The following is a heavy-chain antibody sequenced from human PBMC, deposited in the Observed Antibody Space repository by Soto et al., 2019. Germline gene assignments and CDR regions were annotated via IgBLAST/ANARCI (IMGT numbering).Heavy chain of an antibody. V-gene: IGHV1-2*04. CDR1: GYTFTGYY. D-gene: IGHD5-12*01. J-gene: IGHJ4*02. Sequence: ASVKVSCKASGYTFTGYYMHWVRQAPGRGLEWMGWINPNSGGTNYAQKFQGWVTMTRDTSISTAYMELSRLRSDDTAVYYCARATRVATSFDYWGQGTLVTVSS. CDR2: INPNSGGT. CDR3: ARATRVATSFDY.